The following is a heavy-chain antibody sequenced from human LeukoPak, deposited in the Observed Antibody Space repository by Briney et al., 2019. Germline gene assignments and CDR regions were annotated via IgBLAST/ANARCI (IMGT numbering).Heavy chain of an antibody. CDR2: IYYSGST. J-gene: IGHJ3*02. D-gene: IGHD1-26*01. CDR3: ARDALGIVGATDAFDI. CDR1: GESISGFY. Sequence: SETLSLTCTVSGESISGFYWTWIRQPPGKGLEWIGYIYYSGSTNYNPSLKSRVTISVDTSKNQFSLKLSSVTAADTAVYYCARDALGIVGATDAFDIWGQGTMVTVSS. V-gene: IGHV4-59*12.